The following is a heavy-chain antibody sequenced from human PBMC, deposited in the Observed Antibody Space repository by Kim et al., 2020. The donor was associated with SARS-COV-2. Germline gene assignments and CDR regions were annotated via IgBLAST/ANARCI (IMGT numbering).Heavy chain of an antibody. CDR1: GGSISSSSYY. CDR3: ARHPGLGWFDP. J-gene: IGHJ5*02. CDR2: IYYSGST. D-gene: IGHD3-16*01. Sequence: SETLSLTCTVSGGSISSSSYYWGWIRQPPGKGLEWIGSIYYSGSTYYNPSLKSRVTISVDTSKNQFSLKLSSVTAADTAVYYSARHPGLGWFDPWGQGTLVTVSS. V-gene: IGHV4-39*01.